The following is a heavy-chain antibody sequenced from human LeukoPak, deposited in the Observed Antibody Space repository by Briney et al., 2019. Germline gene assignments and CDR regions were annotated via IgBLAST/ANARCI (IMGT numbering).Heavy chain of an antibody. Sequence: PSETLSLTCTVSGGSISSSSYYWGRIRQPPGKGLEWIGNIYYSGRTYYNPSLKSRVTISVDTSKNRFSLNLSSVTAADTAVYYCARTDCSSTSCQTADWGQGTLVTVSS. J-gene: IGHJ4*02. CDR2: IYYSGRT. CDR1: GGSISSSSYY. D-gene: IGHD2-2*01. V-gene: IGHV4-39*01. CDR3: ARTDCSSTSCQTAD.